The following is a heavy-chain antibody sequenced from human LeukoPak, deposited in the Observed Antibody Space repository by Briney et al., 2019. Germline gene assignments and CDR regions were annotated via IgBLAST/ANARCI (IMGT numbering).Heavy chain of an antibody. Sequence: GGSLRLSCAASGFTVSSNYMSWVRQAPGKGLEWVSVIYSGGSTYYADSVKGRFTISRDNSKNTLYLQMNSLRAEDTAVYYCARSVRSRSLDYWGQGTLVTVSS. D-gene: IGHD1-26*01. CDR2: IYSGGST. J-gene: IGHJ4*02. CDR3: ARSVRSRSLDY. V-gene: IGHV3-53*01. CDR1: GFTVSSNY.